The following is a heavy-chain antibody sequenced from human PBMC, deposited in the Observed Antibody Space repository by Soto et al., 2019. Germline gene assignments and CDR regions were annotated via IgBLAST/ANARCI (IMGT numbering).Heavy chain of an antibody. CDR2: INAGNGNT. D-gene: IGHD7-27*01. J-gene: IGHJ4*02. V-gene: IGHV1-3*01. CDR1: GYTFTSYA. CDR3: ARGPETNWGGTDY. Sequence: ASVKVSCKASGYTFTSYAMHWLRQAPGQRLEWMGWINAGNGNTKYSQKLQGRVTMTRDTSASTAYMELRSLRSDDTAVYYCARGPETNWGGTDYWSQGTLVTVSS.